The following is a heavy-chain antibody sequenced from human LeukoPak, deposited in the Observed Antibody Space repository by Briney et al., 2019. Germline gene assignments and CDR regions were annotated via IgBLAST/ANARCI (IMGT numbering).Heavy chain of an antibody. CDR2: ISGSGGST. Sequence: GGSLRLSCAASGFTFRSYAMSWVRQAPGKGLEWVSAISGSGGSTYYADSVKGRFTISRDNSKNTLYLQMNSLSAEDTAVYYCAKDLAGYSSSSGLYYYYMDVWGKGTTVTVSS. V-gene: IGHV3-23*01. D-gene: IGHD6-6*01. CDR3: AKDLAGYSSSSGLYYYYMDV. J-gene: IGHJ6*03. CDR1: GFTFRSYA.